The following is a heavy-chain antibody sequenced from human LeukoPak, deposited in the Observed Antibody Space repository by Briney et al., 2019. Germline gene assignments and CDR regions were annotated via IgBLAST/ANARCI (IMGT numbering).Heavy chain of an antibody. CDR3: AREVVSAAKYDY. D-gene: IGHD2-2*01. V-gene: IGHV4-61*02. Sequence: SETLSLTCTVPGGSISSGSYYWSWIRQPAGKGLEWIGRIYTSGSTNYNPSRKSRVTISVDTTKNQFALKLSSVTAADTAVYYCAREVVSAAKYDYGGEGTLVTVSS. CDR2: IYTSGST. J-gene: IGHJ4*02. CDR1: GGSISSGSYY.